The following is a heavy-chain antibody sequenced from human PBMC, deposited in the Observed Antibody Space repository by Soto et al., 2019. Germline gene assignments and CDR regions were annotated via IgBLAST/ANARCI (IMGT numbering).Heavy chain of an antibody. D-gene: IGHD1-26*01. CDR1: GFTFSSNW. V-gene: IGHV3-7*01. J-gene: IGHJ6*03. CDR3: AKEGGAYYYYMDV. Sequence: EVQLVESGGGLVQPGGSLRLSCAASGFTFSSNWMSWVRQAPGKGLEWVANIKKDGSEKYYVDSEEGRFTISRDNAKNSLYLQMNSLRAEDTAVYYCAKEGGAYYYYMDVWGKGTTVTVSS. CDR2: IKKDGSEK.